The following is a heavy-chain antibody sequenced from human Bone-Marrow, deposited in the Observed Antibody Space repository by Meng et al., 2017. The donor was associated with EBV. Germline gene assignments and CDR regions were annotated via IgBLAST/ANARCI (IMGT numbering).Heavy chain of an antibody. CDR1: GESVCAYY. CDR2: ISHAGST. D-gene: IGHD3-3*01. J-gene: IGHJ1*01. V-gene: IGHV4-34*01. Sequence: QWGGRLLKPSKPLAPPGAVYGESVCAYYWSCARQSPGKALEWIGEISHAGSTNYSPSLSSRVTISIDTSKNQSSFRLNSVTTADRGVYYCASYSIGEQKFVQYWDQGTLVTVSS. CDR3: ASYSIGEQKFVQY.